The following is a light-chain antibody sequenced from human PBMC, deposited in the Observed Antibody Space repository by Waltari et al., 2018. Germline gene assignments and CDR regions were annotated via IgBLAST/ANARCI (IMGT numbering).Light chain of an antibody. CDR3: MQGTHWPYT. Sequence: DVVMTQSPLSLSVTLGHPASISCRSSQILVHSDGNTSLYLFQQRPVQSPRRLIYKVSNRDGGVPDRFSGSGSGTDCTLKISRVEAEDVGVDYGMQGTHWPYTFGQGTKLETK. CDR1: QILVHSDGNTS. J-gene: IGKJ2*01. V-gene: IGKV2-30*02. CDR2: KVS.